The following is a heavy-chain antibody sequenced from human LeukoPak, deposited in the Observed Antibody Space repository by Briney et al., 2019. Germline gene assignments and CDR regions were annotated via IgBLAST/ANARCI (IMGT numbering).Heavy chain of an antibody. V-gene: IGHV3-23*01. Sequence: GGTLRLSCAASGFTFSSYGMNWVRQAPGKGLEWVSTISGSGGSTYYADSVKGRFSISRDNSKNTLYLQVNSLRAEDTAVYYCAKSTGSIVATISGWFDPWGQGTLVIVSS. CDR2: ISGSGGST. J-gene: IGHJ5*02. CDR3: AKSTGSIVATISGWFDP. CDR1: GFTFSSYG. D-gene: IGHD5-12*01.